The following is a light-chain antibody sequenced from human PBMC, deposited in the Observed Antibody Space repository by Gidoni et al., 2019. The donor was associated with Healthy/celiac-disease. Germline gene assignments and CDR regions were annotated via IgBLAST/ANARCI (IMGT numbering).Light chain of an antibody. V-gene: IGLV3-25*03. Sequence: YALTQPPSVSVSPGQTARITCSGDALPKQYAYWYQQKPGQAPVLVIYKDSERPSGIPERFSGSSSGTTVTLTISGVQAEDEADYYCQSADSSGTYVVFGGGTKLTVL. CDR3: QSADSSGTYVV. CDR2: KDS. CDR1: ALPKQY. J-gene: IGLJ2*01.